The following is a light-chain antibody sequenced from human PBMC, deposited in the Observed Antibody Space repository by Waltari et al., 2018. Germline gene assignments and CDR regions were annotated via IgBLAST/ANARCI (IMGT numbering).Light chain of an antibody. Sequence: DIQMTQSPSSVSASIGDRVTITCRASQDIRTSLAWDQQKPGKAPKLLFFVASSLQSGVPPRFSGSGSGTDFTLTINSLQPEDFASYYCQQANSFPLTFGQGTRLEIK. CDR1: QDIRTS. J-gene: IGKJ5*01. CDR3: QQANSFPLT. CDR2: VAS. V-gene: IGKV1-12*01.